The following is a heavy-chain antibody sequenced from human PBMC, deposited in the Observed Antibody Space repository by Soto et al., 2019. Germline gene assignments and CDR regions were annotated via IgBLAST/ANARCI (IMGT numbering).Heavy chain of an antibody. CDR1: GFTFSSYG. D-gene: IGHD3-10*01. J-gene: IGHJ6*02. V-gene: IGHV3-33*01. CDR3: ARDLYYYGSGSYYIYYYYGMDV. CDR2: IWYDGSNK. Sequence: GGSLRLSCAASGFTFSSYGMHWVRQAPGKGLEWVAVIWYDGSNKYYADSVKGRFTISRDNSKNTLYLQMNSLRAEDTAVYYCARDLYYYGSGSYYIYYYYGMDVWGQGTTVTVSS.